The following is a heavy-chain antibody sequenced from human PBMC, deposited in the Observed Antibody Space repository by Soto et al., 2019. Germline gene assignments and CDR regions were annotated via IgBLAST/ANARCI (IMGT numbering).Heavy chain of an antibody. CDR3: ARGAATNWFDP. J-gene: IGHJ5*02. CDR1: GGSFSGYY. D-gene: IGHD2-15*01. Sequence: SETLSLTCAVYGGSFSGYYWSWIRQPPGKGPEWIGEINHSGSTNYNPSLKSRVTISVDTSKNQFSLKLSSVTAADTAVYYCARGAATNWFDPWGQGTLVTVSS. V-gene: IGHV4-34*01. CDR2: INHSGST.